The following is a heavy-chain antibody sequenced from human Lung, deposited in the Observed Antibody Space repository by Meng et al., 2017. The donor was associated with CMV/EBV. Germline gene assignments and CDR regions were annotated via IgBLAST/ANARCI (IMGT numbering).Heavy chain of an antibody. D-gene: IGHD1-26*01. CDR3: ARSRVGGRGGVFDY. J-gene: IGHJ4*02. Sequence: SXXVSXKALGYTFSGYYIHWVRQAPGQGLEWMGWINPSSGDTYFTQKFQDRVTVTRDTSISTVYMELRRLRSDDTAMYYCARSRVGGRGGVFDYWGQGNXVTVSS. CDR2: INPSSGDT. CDR1: GYTFSGYY. V-gene: IGHV1-2*02.